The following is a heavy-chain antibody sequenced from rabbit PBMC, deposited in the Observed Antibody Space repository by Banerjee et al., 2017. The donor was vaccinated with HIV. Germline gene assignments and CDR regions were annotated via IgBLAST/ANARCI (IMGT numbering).Heavy chain of an antibody. J-gene: IGHJ4*01. Sequence: QSLEESGGGLVKPGGSLTLTCKASGIDFSSYYYMCWVRQAPGKGLEWIGCIDTDWDSAFYASWVISRFTISKTSSTTVTLQMTSLTAADTATYFCMRYGTGWGDNLWGPGTLVTVS. D-gene: IGHD4-1*01. CDR3: MRYGTGWGDNL. CDR1: GIDFSSYYY. CDR2: IDTDWDSA. V-gene: IGHV1S40*01.